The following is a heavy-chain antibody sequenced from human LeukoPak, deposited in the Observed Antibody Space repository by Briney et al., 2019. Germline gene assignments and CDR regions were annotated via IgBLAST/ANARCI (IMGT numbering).Heavy chain of an antibody. CDR2: ISSSGSTI. CDR3: ARERADSSGFYYFDY. D-gene: IGHD3-22*01. CDR1: GFTFSDYY. Sequence: GGSLRLSCAASGFTFSDYYMIWIRQAPGRGLEWVSYISSSGSTIYYADSVKGRFTISRDTAKNSLYLQMNSLRDEDTAVYYCARERADSSGFYYFDYWGQGTLVTVSS. J-gene: IGHJ4*02. V-gene: IGHV3-11*04.